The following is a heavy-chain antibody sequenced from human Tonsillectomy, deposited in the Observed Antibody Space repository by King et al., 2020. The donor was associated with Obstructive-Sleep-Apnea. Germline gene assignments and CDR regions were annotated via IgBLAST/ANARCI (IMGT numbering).Heavy chain of an antibody. CDR3: AKDRYRGYDSRGSFDY. CDR2: IWYDGSNK. CDR1: GFTFSSYG. Sequence: VQLVESGGGVVQPGRSLRLSCAASGFTFSSYGMHWVRQAPGKGLEWVAVIWYDGSNKYYADSVKGRLTISRDNSKNTLYLQMNSLRAEDTAVYYCAKDRYRGYDSRGSFDYWGQGTLVTVSS. J-gene: IGHJ4*02. V-gene: IGHV3-33*06. D-gene: IGHD5-12*01.